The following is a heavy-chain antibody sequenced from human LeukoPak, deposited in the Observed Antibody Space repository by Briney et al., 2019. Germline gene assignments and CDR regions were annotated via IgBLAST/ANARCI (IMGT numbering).Heavy chain of an antibody. CDR2: IYYSGST. J-gene: IGHJ4*02. Sequence: SETLSLTCTVSGGSISSYYWSWIRQPPGKGLEWIGYIYYSGSTNYNPSLKSRVTISVDTSKNQFSLKLSSVTVADTAVYYCATDHHYSSRRYWGQGTLVTVSS. D-gene: IGHD6-13*01. CDR3: ATDHHYSSRRY. CDR1: GGSISSYY. V-gene: IGHV4-59*01.